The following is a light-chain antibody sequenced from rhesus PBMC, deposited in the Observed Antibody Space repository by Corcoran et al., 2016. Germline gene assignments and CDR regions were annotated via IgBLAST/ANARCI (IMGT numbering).Light chain of an antibody. V-gene: IGKV2-104*02. Sequence: DIVMTQTPLSLPVTPGESASISCRSSQSLLDSEDGNTYLDWYLQKPGQSPKLLIYEVSNRASGVPDRVSGSGSDTDFTLKISRGEAEDVGVYYCMQALEFPFTFGPGTKLDIK. CDR3: MQALEFPFT. CDR1: QSLLDSEDGNTY. CDR2: EVS. J-gene: IGKJ3*01.